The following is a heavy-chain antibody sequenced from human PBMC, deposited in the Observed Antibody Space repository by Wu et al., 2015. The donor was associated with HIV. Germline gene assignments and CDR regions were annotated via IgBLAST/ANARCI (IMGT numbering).Heavy chain of an antibody. CDR3: AATVTTRDAFDI. CDR2: INPSGGST. CDR1: GYTLTSYY. Sequence: QVQLVQSGAEVKKPGASVKVSCKASGYTLTSYYMHWVRQAPGQGLEWMGIINPSGGSTSYAQKFQGRVTMTRDTSTSTVYMELSSLRSEDTAVYYCAATVTTRDAFDIWGQGTMVTVSS. V-gene: IGHV1-46*01. D-gene: IGHD4-11*01. J-gene: IGHJ3*02.